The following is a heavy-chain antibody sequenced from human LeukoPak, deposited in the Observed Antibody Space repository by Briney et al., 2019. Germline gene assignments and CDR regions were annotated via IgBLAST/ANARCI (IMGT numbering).Heavy chain of an antibody. D-gene: IGHD2-15*01. J-gene: IGHJ4*02. V-gene: IGHV3-21*01. CDR1: GFTFSSYS. CDR3: ARDRTGKVVVAATISDY. CDR2: ISSSSYI. Sequence: PGGSLRLSCAASGFTFSSYSMNWVRQAPGKGLEWVSSISSSSYIYYADSVKGRFTISRDNAKNSLCLQMNSLRAEDTAVYYCARDRTGKVVVAATISDYWGQGTLVTVSS.